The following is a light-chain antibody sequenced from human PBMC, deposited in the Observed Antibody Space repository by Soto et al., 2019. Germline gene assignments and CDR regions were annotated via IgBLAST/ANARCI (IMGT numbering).Light chain of an antibody. CDR3: ASYTSSSTHYV. J-gene: IGLJ1*01. V-gene: IGLV2-14*01. CDR2: EVS. CDR1: SSDVGGYNY. Sequence: QSVLTQPASVSGSPGQSITISCTGTSSDVGGYNYVSWYQQHPGKAPKLMIFEVSYRPSGVSNRFSGSKSGNTASLTISGLQSEDEADYYCASYTSSSTHYVFGAGTKLTVL.